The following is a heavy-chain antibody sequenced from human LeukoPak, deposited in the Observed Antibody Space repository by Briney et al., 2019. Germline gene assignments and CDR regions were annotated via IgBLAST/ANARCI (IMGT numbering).Heavy chain of an antibody. V-gene: IGHV1-69*13. Sequence: SVKVSCKASGGTFSSYAISWVRQAPGQGHEWMGGIIPIFGTANYAQKFQGRVTITADESTSTAYMELSSLRSEDTAVYYCARGVDYDFWSGNNWFDPWGQGTLVTVSS. D-gene: IGHD3-3*01. CDR3: ARGVDYDFWSGNNWFDP. CDR2: IIPIFGTA. J-gene: IGHJ5*02. CDR1: GGTFSSYA.